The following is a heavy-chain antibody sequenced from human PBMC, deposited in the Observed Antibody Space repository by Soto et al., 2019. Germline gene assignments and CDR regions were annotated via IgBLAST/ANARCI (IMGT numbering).Heavy chain of an antibody. CDR1: GYTFTSYQ. CDR2: INPSDGRI. Sequence: QMQLVQSGAEVKKPGASVKVSCKASGYTFTSYQMHWVRQAPGQGLEWMGIINPSDGRITYAPRFQGRVMMTRDTSTNTVYMELRSLRSEDTAVYYCARDGPPTTTGVGPSYTMDVWGQGTTVTVS. V-gene: IGHV1-46*01. J-gene: IGHJ6*02. D-gene: IGHD3-3*01. CDR3: ARDGPPTTTGVGPSYTMDV.